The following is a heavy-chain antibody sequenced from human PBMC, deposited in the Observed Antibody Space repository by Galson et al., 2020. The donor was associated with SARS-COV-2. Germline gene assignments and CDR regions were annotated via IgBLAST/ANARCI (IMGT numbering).Heavy chain of an antibody. CDR2: IYHSGST. J-gene: IGHJ3*02. CDR3: ARDLITMIVVVIQPGAFDI. Sequence: SETLSLTCTVSGYSISSGYYWGWIRQPPGKGLEWIGSIYHSGSTYYNPSLKSRVTISVDTSKNQFSLKLSSVTAADTAVYYCARDLITMIVVVIQPGAFDIWGQGTMVTVSS. CDR1: GYSISSGYY. V-gene: IGHV4-38-2*02. D-gene: IGHD3-22*01.